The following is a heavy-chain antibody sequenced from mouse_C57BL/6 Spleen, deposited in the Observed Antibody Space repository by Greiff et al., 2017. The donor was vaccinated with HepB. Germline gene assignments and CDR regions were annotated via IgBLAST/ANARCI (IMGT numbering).Heavy chain of an antibody. CDR1: GYTFTSYG. V-gene: IGHV1-81*01. D-gene: IGHD1-1*01. J-gene: IGHJ1*03. CDR3: ARSRGVYYGSSYGYFDV. CDR2: IYPRSGNT. Sequence: QVQLQQSGAELARPGASVKLSCKASGYTFTSYGISWVKQRTGQGLEWIGEIYPRSGNTYYNEKFKGKATLTADKSSSTAYMELRSLTSEDSAVYFCARSRGVYYGSSYGYFDVWGTGTTVTVSS.